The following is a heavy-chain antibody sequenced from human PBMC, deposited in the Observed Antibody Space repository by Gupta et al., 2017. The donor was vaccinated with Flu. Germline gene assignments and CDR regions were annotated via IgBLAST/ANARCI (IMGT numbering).Heavy chain of an antibody. CDR2: IKSKTDGGTT. CDR1: GFTFSNAW. CDR3: TAHDMAYYGPDY. J-gene: IGHJ4*02. Sequence: EVQLVESGGGLVKPGGSLRLSCDASGFTFSNAWMRWVRPAPGKGLEWGGRIKSKTDGGTTDYAAPVKGRFTISRDESKNTLYLQMNSLKTEDTAVYYCTAHDMAYYGPDYWGQGTLVTVSS. V-gene: IGHV3-15*01. D-gene: IGHD2-21*01.